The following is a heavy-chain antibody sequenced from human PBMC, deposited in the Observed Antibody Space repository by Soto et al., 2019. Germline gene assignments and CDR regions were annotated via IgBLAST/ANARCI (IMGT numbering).Heavy chain of an antibody. V-gene: IGHV3-23*01. D-gene: IGHD3-10*01. CDR2: ISGSGGGT. Sequence: EVQLLDSGGGLVQPGGSLRLSCAASGFTFSSYAMSWVRQAPGKGLEWVSSISGSGGGTYYADSVKGRFTISRDNSKNAISLQMNSLSAEDTAVYYCAKSRGSGSYFNPSDAFDFWGQGTMVTVSS. CDR1: GFTFSSYA. J-gene: IGHJ3*01. CDR3: AKSRGSGSYFNPSDAFDF.